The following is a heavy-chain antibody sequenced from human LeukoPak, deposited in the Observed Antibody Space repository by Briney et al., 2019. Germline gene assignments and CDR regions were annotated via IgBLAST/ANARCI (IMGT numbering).Heavy chain of an antibody. CDR1: GFTFR. J-gene: IGHJ4*02. CDR2: IKQDGSEK. D-gene: IGHD6-13*01. V-gene: IGHV3-7*01. CDR3: ARDSAGNDY. Sequence: GGSLRLSCAASGFTFRMSWVRQAPGTGLEWVANIKQDGSEKYYVDSVKGRFTISRDNAKNSLYLQMNSLRAEDTAMYYCARDSAGNDYWGQGTLVTVSS.